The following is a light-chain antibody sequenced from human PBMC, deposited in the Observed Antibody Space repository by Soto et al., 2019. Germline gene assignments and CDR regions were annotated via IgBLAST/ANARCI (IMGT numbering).Light chain of an antibody. V-gene: IGKV1-5*01. J-gene: IGKJ1*01. Sequence: DIQMTQSPSTRSASVGDRVTITCRASQSISSWLAWYQQKPGKAPNLLIFDASNLKSGVPSRFSGSGSGTEFNLTISSLQPDDFATYYCQQYERYSPWTFGQGTKVEIK. CDR1: QSISSW. CDR2: DAS. CDR3: QQYERYSPWT.